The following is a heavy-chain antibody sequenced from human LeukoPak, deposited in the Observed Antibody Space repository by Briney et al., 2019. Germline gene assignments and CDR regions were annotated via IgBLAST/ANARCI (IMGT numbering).Heavy chain of an antibody. V-gene: IGHV4-34*01. D-gene: IGHD3-10*01. CDR2: INHSGST. CDR1: GGSFSGYY. J-gene: IGHJ4*02. CDR3: ARVKYGSGRPYYFDY. Sequence: SETLSLTCAVYGGSFSGYYWSWIRQPPGKGLEWIGEINHSGSTNYNPSLKSRVTISVDTSKNQFSLKLSSGTAADTAAYYCARVKYGSGRPYYFDYWGQGTLVTVSS.